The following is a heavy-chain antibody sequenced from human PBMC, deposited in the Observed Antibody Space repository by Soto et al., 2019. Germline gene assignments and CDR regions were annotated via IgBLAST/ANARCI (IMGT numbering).Heavy chain of an antibody. D-gene: IGHD5-12*01. J-gene: IGHJ4*02. CDR3: ARDRGGYALDY. V-gene: IGHV1-18*01. CDR2: ISANNGNT. CDR1: GYTFTNYG. Sequence: QVQLVQSGAEVKKPGASVKVSCKASGYTFTNYGISWVRQAPGQGREWMGWISANNGNTNYEQKLQGRVTMTTDTSTSTAYMEMRSLRPGDTAVYDCARDRGGYALDYWGQGTLVTVSS.